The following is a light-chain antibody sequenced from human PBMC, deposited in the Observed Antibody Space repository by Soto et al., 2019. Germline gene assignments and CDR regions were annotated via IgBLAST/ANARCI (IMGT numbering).Light chain of an antibody. J-gene: IGLJ1*01. CDR2: GNS. Sequence: QSVLTQPPSVSGAPGQRVTISCTGSSSNIGAGYDVHWYQQLPGTAPKLLISGNSNRPSGVPDRFSGSKSGTSASLAITGLQPEYEADYYCQSYDSSLSVLYVFGTGTKVTVL. CDR1: SSNIGAGYD. V-gene: IGLV1-40*01. CDR3: QSYDSSLSVLYV.